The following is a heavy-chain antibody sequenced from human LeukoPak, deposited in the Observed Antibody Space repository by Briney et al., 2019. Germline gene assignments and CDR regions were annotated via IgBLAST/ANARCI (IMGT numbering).Heavy chain of an antibody. CDR3: ARGGFGAFDY. D-gene: IGHD3-10*01. V-gene: IGHV4-38-2*01. J-gene: IGHJ4*02. CDR2: IYHSGST. Sequence: SETLSLTCAVSGYSIRSGYYWGWIRQPPGKGLEWIGSIYHSGSTYYNSSLKNLVTISVDTSKNQFSLKLSSVTAADTAVYYCARGGFGAFDYWGQGTLVTVSS. CDR1: GYSIRSGYY.